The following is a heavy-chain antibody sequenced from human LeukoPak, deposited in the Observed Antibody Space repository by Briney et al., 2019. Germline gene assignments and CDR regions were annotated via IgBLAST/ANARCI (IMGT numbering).Heavy chain of an antibody. J-gene: IGHJ6*02. CDR2: ISYDGSNK. V-gene: IGHV3-30*03. D-gene: IGHD3-10*01. CDR1: GFTFSSYG. Sequence: GGSLRLSCAASGFTFSSYGMHWVRQAPGKGLEWVAVISYDGSNKYYADSVKGRFTISRDNSKNTLYLQMSSLRPEDTAVYYCAREDYNPPRGLDVWGQGTTVTVSS. CDR3: AREDYNPPRGLDV.